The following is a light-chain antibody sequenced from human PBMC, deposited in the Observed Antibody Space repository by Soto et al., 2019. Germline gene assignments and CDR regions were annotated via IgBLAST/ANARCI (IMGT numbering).Light chain of an antibody. CDR3: QHYDTSLRT. V-gene: IGKV3-20*01. CDR2: AAS. CDR1: QRISSRH. J-gene: IGKJ1*01. Sequence: EIVLTQSPGTLSLSPGERATLSCRASQRISSRHLAWYQQKPGQAPRLLIYAASTRATDIPDKFSGSGSGADFTLSISRLEPEDFAVYYCQHYDTSLRTFGPGTKVEI.